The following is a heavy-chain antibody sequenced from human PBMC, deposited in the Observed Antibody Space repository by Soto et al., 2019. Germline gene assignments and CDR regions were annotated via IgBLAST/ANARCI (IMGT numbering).Heavy chain of an antibody. Sequence: QVQLVQSGADVKKPGSSVKVSCKASGDTFNLYTINWVRQAPGLGLEWMGRFNPILTMSNYAQKFEGRVRITADKSTSTSYMELSRLRAEDTAMYYCATSYGSGYRAFDFWGQGALVTVSS. CDR3: ATSYGSGYRAFDF. CDR1: GDTFNLYT. V-gene: IGHV1-69*02. J-gene: IGHJ4*02. CDR2: FNPILTMS. D-gene: IGHD3-10*01.